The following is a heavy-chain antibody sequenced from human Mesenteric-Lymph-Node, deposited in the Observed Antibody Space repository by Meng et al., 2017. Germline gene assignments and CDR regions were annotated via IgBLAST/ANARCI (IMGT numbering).Heavy chain of an antibody. J-gene: IGHJ4*02. Sequence: GESLKISCAASGFTFSSYSMNWVRQAPGKGLEWVAVIWYDGSNKYYADSVKGRFTISRDNSKNTLYLQMNSLRAEDTAVYYCARDVFMTTVTDATPFDYWGQGTLVTVSS. CDR3: ARDVFMTTVTDATPFDY. CDR1: GFTFSSYS. CDR2: IWYDGSNK. V-gene: IGHV3-33*08. D-gene: IGHD4-17*01.